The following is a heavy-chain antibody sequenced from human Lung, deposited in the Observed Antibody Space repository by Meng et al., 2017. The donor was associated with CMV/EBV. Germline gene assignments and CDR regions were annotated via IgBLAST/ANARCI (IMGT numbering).Heavy chain of an antibody. D-gene: IGHD3-10*01. J-gene: IGHJ1*01. Sequence: QVEVRESGPELLRPSETLSFTCAVSGDSITNHNWWAWVRQPPGKGLGWIGEIPHRSSSAYNPSLKSRVSMSIDKSKNQFSLKLTSVTAADTAVYHCLRRSGGSVWGQGTLVTVSS. CDR3: LRRSGGSV. CDR1: GDSITNHNW. CDR2: IPHRSSS. V-gene: IGHV4-4*02.